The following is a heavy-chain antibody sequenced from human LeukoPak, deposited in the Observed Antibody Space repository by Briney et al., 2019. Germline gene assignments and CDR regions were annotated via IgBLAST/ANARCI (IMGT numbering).Heavy chain of an antibody. J-gene: IGHJ5*02. D-gene: IGHD1-26*01. CDR3: ATEDSRSGSYYDP. Sequence: ASVKVSCKASGYIFTDYRLHWVRRAPGQGLEWMGRINPKSGDTNYAQKFQGRVTMTSDTSITTAYMELRRLKSDDTAFYFCATEDSRSGSYYDPWGQGTLVTVSS. V-gene: IGHV1-2*06. CDR2: INPKSGDT. CDR1: GYIFTDYR.